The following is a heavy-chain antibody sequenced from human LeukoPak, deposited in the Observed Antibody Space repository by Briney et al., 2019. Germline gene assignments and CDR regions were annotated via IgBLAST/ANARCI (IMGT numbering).Heavy chain of an antibody. V-gene: IGHV3-48*01. D-gene: IGHD3-22*01. CDR1: GFTFSSYS. Sequence: PGGSLRLSCAASGFTFSSYSMNWVRQAPGKGLEWVSYISSSSSTIYYADSVKGRFTISRDNAKNSLYLQMNSLRAEDTAVYYCAREVVLSTSAWFEYWGQGTLVTVSS. J-gene: IGHJ4*02. CDR3: AREVVLSTSAWFEY. CDR2: ISSSSSTI.